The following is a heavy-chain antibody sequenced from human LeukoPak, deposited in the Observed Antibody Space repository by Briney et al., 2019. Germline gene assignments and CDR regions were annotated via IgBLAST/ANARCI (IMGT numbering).Heavy chain of an antibody. J-gene: IGHJ4*02. V-gene: IGHV3-30*03. CDR2: ISSDGSRK. CDR3: VRGPYCTGGGCHGHFDY. CDR1: RFSFSDYD. D-gene: IGHD2-8*02. Sequence: GGSLRLSCRASRFSFSDYDMHWVRQAPGKGLEWVAVISSDGSRKHYGDSVKGRFTISRDNSKNTLYLQMNSLRVGDTAVYYCVRGPYCTGGGCHGHFDYWGQGTLVTASS.